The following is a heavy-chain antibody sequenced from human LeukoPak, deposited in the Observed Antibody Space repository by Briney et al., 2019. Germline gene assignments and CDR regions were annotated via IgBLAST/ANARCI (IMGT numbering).Heavy chain of an antibody. Sequence: ASVKVSCKASGYTFTSYGISWVRQAPGQGLEWMGWISAYNGNTNYAQKLQGRVTMTTDTSTSPAYMELRSLRSDDTAVYYCARAAPPEPWFGELDYWGQGTLVTVSS. CDR3: ARAAPPEPWFGELDY. D-gene: IGHD3-10*01. V-gene: IGHV1-18*01. CDR1: GYTFTSYG. J-gene: IGHJ4*02. CDR2: ISAYNGNT.